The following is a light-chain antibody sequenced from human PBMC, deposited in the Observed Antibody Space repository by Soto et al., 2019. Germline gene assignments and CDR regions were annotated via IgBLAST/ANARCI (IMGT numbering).Light chain of an antibody. Sequence: QSALTQPASVSGSPGQSITISCAGTSSDVGGYNYISWYQHHPGKAPKLMIYDVSNRPSGVSNRLSGSKSGNTASLSISGLQPGDEADYYCCSYRTSNTRQIVCGTGTKVTVL. CDR3: CSYRTSNTRQIV. CDR2: DVS. J-gene: IGLJ1*01. V-gene: IGLV2-14*03. CDR1: SSDVGGYNY.